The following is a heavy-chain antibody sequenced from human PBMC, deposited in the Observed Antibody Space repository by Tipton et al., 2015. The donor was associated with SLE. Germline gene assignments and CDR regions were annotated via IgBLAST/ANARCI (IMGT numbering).Heavy chain of an antibody. V-gene: IGHV3-23*03. Sequence: GSLRLSCAASGFTFSTYAMTWVRQAPGKGLEWVSVIFGDATNKYYADSVKGRFTISRDNSKSTLYLQMNSLKAEDTAVYYCIYGSGSFPHWGQGTLVTVSS. D-gene: IGHD3-10*01. J-gene: IGHJ4*02. CDR2: IFGDATNK. CDR3: IYGSGSFPH. CDR1: GFTFSTYA.